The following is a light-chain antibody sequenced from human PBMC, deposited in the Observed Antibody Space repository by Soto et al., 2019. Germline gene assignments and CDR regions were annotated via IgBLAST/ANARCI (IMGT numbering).Light chain of an antibody. CDR1: SSDVGGYNY. CDR3: CSYAGSNTFA. J-gene: IGLJ1*01. V-gene: IGLV2-8*01. CDR2: EVS. Sequence: QSVLTQPPSASGSPGQPVTIACTGTSSDVGGYNYVSWYQEHPGKAPKVIIYEVSKRPSGVPDRFSGYKSGNTASLTVSGLQAEDEADYYCCSYAGSNTFAFGTGTKVTVL.